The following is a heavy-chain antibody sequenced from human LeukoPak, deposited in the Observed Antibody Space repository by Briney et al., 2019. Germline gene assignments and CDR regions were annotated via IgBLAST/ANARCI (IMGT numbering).Heavy chain of an antibody. CDR1: GFTFSNYA. CDR2: ISNSDGNT. CDR3: ARGTGFTNYYDYVWGSYRHNWFDP. J-gene: IGHJ5*02. Sequence: PGGSLRLSCAASGFTFSNYAMSWVRQAPGKGLEWVSTISNSDGNTYYADSVKGRFTISRDNAKNSLYLQMNSLRAEDTAVYYCARGTGFTNYYDYVWGSYRHNWFDPWGQGTLVTVSS. V-gene: IGHV3-23*01. D-gene: IGHD3-16*02.